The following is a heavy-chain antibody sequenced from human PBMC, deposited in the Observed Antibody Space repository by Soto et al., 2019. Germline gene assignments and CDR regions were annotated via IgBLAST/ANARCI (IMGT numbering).Heavy chain of an antibody. CDR1: GYTFTSYA. CDR3: ARDRRRFGAAMGNWFDP. J-gene: IGHJ5*02. D-gene: IGHD5-18*01. CDR2: INAGNGNT. V-gene: IGHV1-3*01. Sequence: QVQLVQSGAEVKKPGASVKVSCKASGYTFTSYAMHWVRQAPGQRLEWMGWINAGNGNTKYSQKFQGRVTITRDTAASTAYMELSSLRSEDTAVYYCARDRRRFGAAMGNWFDPWGQGTLVTVSS.